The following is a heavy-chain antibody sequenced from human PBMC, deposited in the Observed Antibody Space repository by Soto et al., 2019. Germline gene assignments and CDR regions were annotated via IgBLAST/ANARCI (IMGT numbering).Heavy chain of an antibody. CDR1: GSTFSSYA. J-gene: IGHJ6*02. Sequence: GGSLRLSCAASGSTFSSYAMHWVRQAPGKGLEWVAVISYDGSNKYYADSVKGRFTISRDNSKNTLYLQMNSLRAEDTAVYYCARDNLYYYDSSGYYSRDGMDVWGQGTTVTVSS. CDR2: ISYDGSNK. V-gene: IGHV3-30-3*01. D-gene: IGHD3-22*01. CDR3: ARDNLYYYDSSGYYSRDGMDV.